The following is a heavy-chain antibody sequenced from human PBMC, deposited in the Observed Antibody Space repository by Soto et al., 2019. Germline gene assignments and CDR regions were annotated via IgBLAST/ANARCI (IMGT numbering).Heavy chain of an antibody. CDR2: VDPNGGGS. D-gene: IGHD4-17*01. CDR3: ATGVAYGASEGFDF. V-gene: IGHV1-2*04. Sequence: GASVKVACKTSGYSFTDYKLHWVRQAPGQGLEWMGWVDPNGGGSNSAQKFQGSVTMTWDTSITTAYLDLTRLTTNDTATYFCATGVAYGASEGFDFWGQGTLITVSS. J-gene: IGHJ4*02. CDR1: GYSFTDYK.